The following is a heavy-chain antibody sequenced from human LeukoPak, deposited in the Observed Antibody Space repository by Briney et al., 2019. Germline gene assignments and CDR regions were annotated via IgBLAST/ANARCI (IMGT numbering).Heavy chain of an antibody. J-gene: IGHJ6*04. CDR1: GFSFSSYD. Sequence: GGSLRLSCATSGFSFSSYDIHWLRQAAGRRLEWVSSITTSGDTNYAASVRGRFTISRENAKNSLFLQMNSLRPQDTAIYVCAIFVHYYDTTGYRKEGWDFWGTGTTVAVSP. V-gene: IGHV3-13*01. CDR2: ITTSGDT. D-gene: IGHD3-22*01. CDR3: AIFVHYYDTTGYRKEGWDF.